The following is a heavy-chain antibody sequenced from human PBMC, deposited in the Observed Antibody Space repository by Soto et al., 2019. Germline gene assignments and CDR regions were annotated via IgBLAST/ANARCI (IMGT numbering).Heavy chain of an antibody. CDR2: INPNSGGT. J-gene: IGHJ4*02. Sequence: ASVKVSCKASGYTFTGYYMHWVRQAPGQGLEWMGWINPNSGGTNYAQKFQGWVTMTRDTSISTAYMELSRLRSDDTAVYYCARGDHSYCGGDCYSTSIDYWGQGTLVTVSS. CDR1: GYTFTGYY. CDR3: ARGDHSYCGGDCYSTSIDY. V-gene: IGHV1-2*04. D-gene: IGHD2-21*02.